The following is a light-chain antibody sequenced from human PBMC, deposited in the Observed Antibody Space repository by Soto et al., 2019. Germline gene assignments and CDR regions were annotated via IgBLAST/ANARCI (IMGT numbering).Light chain of an antibody. CDR1: SSDVGGYYS. Sequence: QSALTQPRSVSGSPGQSVTISCTGTSSDVGGYYSVSWYQQYPDRAPKFIIYDVSKRPSGVPDRFSGSKSGNTASLTISGLQAEDEADYYCCSYAGSYTYVFGTGTKVTVL. J-gene: IGLJ1*01. CDR2: DVS. CDR3: CSYAGSYTYV. V-gene: IGLV2-11*01.